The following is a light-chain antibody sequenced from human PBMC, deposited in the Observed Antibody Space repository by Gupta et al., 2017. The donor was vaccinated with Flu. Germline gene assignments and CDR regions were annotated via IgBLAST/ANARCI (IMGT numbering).Light chain of an antibody. V-gene: IGKV2-30*01. CDR3: KQGKFCPFT. CDR1: QSLVYSDGNTY. CDR2: TVS. Sequence: DIVMTQSPLSLPVTLGQPASISCSSSQSLVYSDGNTYLNWFLQRPGQSPRRLIYTVSNRDSGVPDRFSGSGSGTXFTLKIXSGEAEDVGVYYCKQGKFCPFTFGXGTKMDIK. J-gene: IGKJ2*01.